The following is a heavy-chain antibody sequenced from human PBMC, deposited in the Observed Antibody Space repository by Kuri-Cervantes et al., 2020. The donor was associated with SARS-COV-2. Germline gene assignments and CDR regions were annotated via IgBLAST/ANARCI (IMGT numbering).Heavy chain of an antibody. CDR1: GCSFTSYW. CDR3: ARRGEGAADY. V-gene: IGHV5-51*01. Sequence: KVTCKGSGCSFTSYWIGWVRQMPGKGREWMGIIYPGDSDTRYSPSFQGQVTISAVKSISTAYLQWSSLKASDTDMYYCARRGEGAADYCGQGNLVTVSS. J-gene: IGHJ4*02. CDR2: IYPGDSDT. D-gene: IGHD6-25*01.